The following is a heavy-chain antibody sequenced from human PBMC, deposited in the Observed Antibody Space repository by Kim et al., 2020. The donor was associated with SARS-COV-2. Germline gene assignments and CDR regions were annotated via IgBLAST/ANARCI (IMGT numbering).Heavy chain of an antibody. CDR2: IGSSSGRTK. CDR1: GFTFTNYE. J-gene: IGHJ6*04. V-gene: IGHV3-48*03. CDR3: TRDPDRDYGDYDFGMDV. Sequence: GGSLRLSCAASGFTFTNYEINWVRQAPGKGLEWVSYIGSSSGRTKYYADSVKGRFTISRDNAKNSVYLQMNSLRVEDTAVYYCTRDPDRDYGDYDFGMDVWGKGTTVTVSS. D-gene: IGHD4-17*01.